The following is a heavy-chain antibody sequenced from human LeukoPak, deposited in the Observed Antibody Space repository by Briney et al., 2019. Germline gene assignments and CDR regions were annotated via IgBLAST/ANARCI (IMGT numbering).Heavy chain of an antibody. CDR3: AXXXXXRFFSKTLGFDP. Sequence: PSETLSLTCAVYGGSFSGDYWSWIRQPPGKGLEWIGQINHSGSTNYNPSLKSRVTISLDTSKNQFSLKLRSVTAADTAVYYCAXXXXXRFFSKTLGFDPWGQGTLVTVSS. CDR1: GGSFSGDY. CDR2: INHSGST. J-gene: IGHJ5*02. D-gene: IGHD3-3*01. V-gene: IGHV4-34*01.